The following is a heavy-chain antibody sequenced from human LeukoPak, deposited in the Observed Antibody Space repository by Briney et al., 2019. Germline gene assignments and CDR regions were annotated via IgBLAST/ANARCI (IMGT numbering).Heavy chain of an antibody. D-gene: IGHD4-23*01. V-gene: IGHV3-23*01. CDR2: ISGGGGST. Sequence: GGSLRLSCAASGFTSSAYAMSWVRQAPGKGLEWVSGISGGGGSTYNADSVKGRFTTSRDNSKNTLYLQMNSLRADDTAVYYCAKDSAYGGNSPSDYWGQGTLVTVSS. J-gene: IGHJ4*02. CDR1: GFTSSAYA. CDR3: AKDSAYGGNSPSDY.